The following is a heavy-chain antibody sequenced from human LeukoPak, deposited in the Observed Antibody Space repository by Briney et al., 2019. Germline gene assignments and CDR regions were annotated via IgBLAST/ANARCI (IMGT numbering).Heavy chain of an antibody. V-gene: IGHV3-21*01. D-gene: IGHD5-18*01. CDR3: ARVGDTAMVSRY. CDR2: ITSSSAYI. CDR1: GFNYSAYN. Sequence: GGSLRLSCAASGFNYSAYNMNWVRQAPGKGLEWVASITSSSAYIYYGDSVKGRVRISRDNAKNSLYLQMNSLRAEDTAVYYCARVGDTAMVSRYWGQGTLVTVSS. J-gene: IGHJ4*02.